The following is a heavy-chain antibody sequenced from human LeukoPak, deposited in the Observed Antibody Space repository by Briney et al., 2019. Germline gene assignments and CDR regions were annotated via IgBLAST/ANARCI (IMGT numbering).Heavy chain of an antibody. CDR1: GGTFSSYA. J-gene: IGHJ3*02. CDR2: IIPIFGTA. Sequence: GASVKVSCKASGGTFSSYAISWVRQAPGQGLEWMGGIIPIFGTANYAQKFQGRVTITADESTSTAYMELSSLRSEDTAVYYCARGYSSSWYRDAFDIWGQGTMVTVSS. CDR3: ARGYSSSWYRDAFDI. D-gene: IGHD6-13*01. V-gene: IGHV1-69*13.